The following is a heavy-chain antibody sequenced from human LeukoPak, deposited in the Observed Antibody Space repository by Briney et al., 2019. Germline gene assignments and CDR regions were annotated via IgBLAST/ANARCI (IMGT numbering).Heavy chain of an antibody. CDR3: ARERHYDILTGYYGIMDV. V-gene: IGHV4-4*07. CDR1: GGSISSYY. Sequence: ASETLSLTCTVSGGSISSYYWSWIRQPAGKGLEWIGRIYTSGSTNYNPSLKSRVTMLVDTSKNQFSLKLSSVTAADTAVYYCARERHYDILTGYYGIMDVWGQGTTVTVSS. J-gene: IGHJ6*02. D-gene: IGHD3-9*01. CDR2: IYTSGST.